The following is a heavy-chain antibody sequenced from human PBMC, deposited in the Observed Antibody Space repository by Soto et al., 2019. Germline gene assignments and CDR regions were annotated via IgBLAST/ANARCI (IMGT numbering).Heavy chain of an antibody. CDR2: IYYSGST. D-gene: IGHD4-17*01. CDR3: SREPVEDYGDYRDY. V-gene: IGHV4-30-4*01. Sequence: SETLSLTCTVSGGSISSGDYYYTWIRQPPGKGLEWIGYIYYSGSTYYNPSLKSRLTISVDTSKNQFSLKLRSVTAAETAVYYCSREPVEDYGDYRDYWGQGTLVTVSS. CDR1: GGSISSGDYY. J-gene: IGHJ4*02.